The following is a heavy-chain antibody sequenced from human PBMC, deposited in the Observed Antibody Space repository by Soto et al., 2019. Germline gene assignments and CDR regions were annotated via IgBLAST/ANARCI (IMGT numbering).Heavy chain of an antibody. J-gene: IGHJ4*02. Sequence: QVQLVQSGAEVKKPGASVKISCKASGYTFTSYGISWVRQAPGQGLEWMGWISVYNGNSNYAQKLQGRVTMTTDTSTSTAYMELRSLTSDDTAVYYCARGAPYINSWYATDYWGQGTLVTVSS. V-gene: IGHV1-18*01. D-gene: IGHD6-13*01. CDR2: ISVYNGNS. CDR1: GYTFTSYG. CDR3: ARGAPYINSWYATDY.